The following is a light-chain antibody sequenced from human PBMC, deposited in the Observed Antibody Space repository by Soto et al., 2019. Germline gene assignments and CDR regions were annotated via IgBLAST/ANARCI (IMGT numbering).Light chain of an antibody. CDR2: EVN. J-gene: IGLJ2*01. V-gene: IGLV2-8*01. CDR1: SSDVGGYNY. CDR3: SSYAGSNTFV. Sequence: QSALTQPPSASGSPGQSVTISCTGTSSDVGGYNYVSWYQQHPGKAPKLIIYEVNKRPSGVPDRFSGSKSGNTASLTVSGLQAEDEADYYCSSYAGSNTFVFGGGTQLTVL.